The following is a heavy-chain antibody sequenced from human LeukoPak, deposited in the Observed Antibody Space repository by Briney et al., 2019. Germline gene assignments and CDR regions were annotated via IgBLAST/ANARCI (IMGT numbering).Heavy chain of an antibody. V-gene: IGHV3-49*04. D-gene: IGHD2-2*01. J-gene: IGHJ4*02. Sequence: PGRSLRLSCTGSGFNFADYAMSWVRQAPGKGLEWVGFIRSKAYGETTLYAATVKGRFTISRDDSKRVAYPQMNSLKTEDTGVYFCTRDYQLLPDWGQGTLVTVYS. CDR3: TRDYQLLPD. CDR2: IRSKAYGETT. CDR1: GFNFADYA.